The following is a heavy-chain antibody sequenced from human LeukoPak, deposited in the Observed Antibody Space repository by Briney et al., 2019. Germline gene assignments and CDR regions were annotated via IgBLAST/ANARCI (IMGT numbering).Heavy chain of an antibody. D-gene: IGHD6-13*01. CDR1: GFILSTSE. Sequence: GGSLRLSCVAPGFILSTSEMNWVRQAPGKGLEWVSYISSSGSTIYYADSVKGRFTISRDNAKNSLYLQMNSLRAEDTAVYYCARVYTSSPDAFDIWGQGTMVTVSS. V-gene: IGHV3-48*03. CDR2: ISSSGSTI. CDR3: ARVYTSSPDAFDI. J-gene: IGHJ3*02.